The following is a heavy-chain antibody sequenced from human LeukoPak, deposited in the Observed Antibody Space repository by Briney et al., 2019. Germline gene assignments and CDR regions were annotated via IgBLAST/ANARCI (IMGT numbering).Heavy chain of an antibody. Sequence: ASVKVSCKASGYTFTTYGISWVRQAPGQGLEWVGWMSGYGSTNYAQNLQGRVTMTTDTSTSTAYMVLRSLRADDTAVYYCARGVYSNDYWGQGTLVTVSS. V-gene: IGHV1-18*01. J-gene: IGHJ4*02. CDR1: GYTFTTYG. D-gene: IGHD2-21*01. CDR2: MSGYGST. CDR3: ARGVYSNDY.